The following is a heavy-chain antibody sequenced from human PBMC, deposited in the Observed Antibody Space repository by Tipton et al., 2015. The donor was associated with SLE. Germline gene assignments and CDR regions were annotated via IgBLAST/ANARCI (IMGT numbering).Heavy chain of an antibody. D-gene: IGHD4-17*01. Sequence: TLSLTCTVSGGSISSYYWSWIRQPPEKGLEWIGYIYYSGSTNYNPSLKSRVTISVDTSKNQFSLKVSSVTAADTAVYYCARHFDSGDYGYFDLWGRGTLVTVSS. J-gene: IGHJ2*01. CDR2: IYYSGST. V-gene: IGHV4-59*08. CDR1: GGSISSYY. CDR3: ARHFDSGDYGYFDL.